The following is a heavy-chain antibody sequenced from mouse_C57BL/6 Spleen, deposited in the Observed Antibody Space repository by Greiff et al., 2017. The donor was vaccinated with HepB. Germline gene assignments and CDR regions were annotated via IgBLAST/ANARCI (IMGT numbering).Heavy chain of an antibody. CDR2: IYPGDGDT. J-gene: IGHJ4*01. CDR1: GYAFSSSW. D-gene: IGHD4-1*01. Sequence: VMLQQSGPELVKPGASVKISCKASGYAFSSSWMNWVKQRPGKGLEWIGRIYPGDGDTNYNGKFKGKATLTADKSSSTAYMQLSSLTSEDSAVYFCAPNWDGYAMDYWGQGTSVTVSS. V-gene: IGHV1-82*01. CDR3: APNWDGYAMDY.